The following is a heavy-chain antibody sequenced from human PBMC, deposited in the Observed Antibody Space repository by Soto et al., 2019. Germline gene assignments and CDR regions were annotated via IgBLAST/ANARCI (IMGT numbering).Heavy chain of an antibody. CDR2: ITTTSSTM. D-gene: IGHD3-22*01. J-gene: IGHJ6*02. V-gene: IGHV3-48*02. CDR1: GFVFGDYS. CDR3: ARDSSGRQYYGMDV. Sequence: GSLRLSCTPFGFVFGDYSMNWVRQAPGKGLEWISYITTTSSTMYYADSVKGRFTISRDNAKNSLYLQMSSLRDEDTAVYYCARDSSGRQYYGMDVWGQGTTVTVSS.